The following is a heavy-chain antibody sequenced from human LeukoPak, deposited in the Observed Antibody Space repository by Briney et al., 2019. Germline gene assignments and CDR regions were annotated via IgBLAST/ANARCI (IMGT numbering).Heavy chain of an antibody. CDR3: TTDLEESGAFDI. Sequence: PGGSLRLSCAASGFTFSNAWMSWVRQAPGKGLEWVGRIKSKTDGGTTDYAAPVKGRFTISRDDSKNMLYLQMNSLKTEDTAVYYCTTDLEESGAFDIWGQGTMVTVSS. J-gene: IGHJ3*02. V-gene: IGHV3-15*01. CDR1: GFTFSNAW. CDR2: IKSKTDGGTT. D-gene: IGHD1-1*01.